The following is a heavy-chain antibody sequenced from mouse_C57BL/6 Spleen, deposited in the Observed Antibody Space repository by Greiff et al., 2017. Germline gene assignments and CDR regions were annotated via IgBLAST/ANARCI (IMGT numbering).Heavy chain of an antibody. CDR3: AKNDGPGYFDY. CDR1: GYAFSSSW. V-gene: IGHV1-82*01. Sequence: VHLQQSGPELVKPGASVKISCKASGYAFSSSWMNWVKQRPGKGLEWIGRIYPGDGDTNYNGKFKGKATLTADKSSSTAYMQLSSLTSEDSAVYFCAKNDGPGYFDYWGQGTTLTVSS. CDR2: IYPGDGDT. D-gene: IGHD2-3*01. J-gene: IGHJ2*01.